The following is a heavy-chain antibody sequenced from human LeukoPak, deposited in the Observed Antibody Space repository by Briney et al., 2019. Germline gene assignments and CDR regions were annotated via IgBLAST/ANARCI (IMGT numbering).Heavy chain of an antibody. Sequence: GESLKISCKGSGYSFTSYWIGWVRQMPGKGLEWMGIIYTGDSDTRYSPSFQGQVTISADKSISTAYLQWSSLKASDTAMYYCARYGSVDEYGMDVWGQGTTVTVSS. CDR2: IYTGDSDT. J-gene: IGHJ6*02. CDR3: ARYGSVDEYGMDV. CDR1: GYSFTSYW. D-gene: IGHD3-10*01. V-gene: IGHV5-51*01.